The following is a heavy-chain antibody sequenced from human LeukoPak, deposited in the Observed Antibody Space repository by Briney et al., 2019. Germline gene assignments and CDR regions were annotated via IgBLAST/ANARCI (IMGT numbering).Heavy chain of an antibody. D-gene: IGHD3-3*01. Sequence: PSETLSLTCAVYGGSFSGYYWSWIRQPPGKGLEWIGYIYYSGSTNYNPSLKSRVTISVDTSKNQFSLKLSSVTAADTAVYYCARDTGVVIFDYWGQGTLVTVSS. V-gene: IGHV4-59*01. J-gene: IGHJ4*02. CDR2: IYYSGST. CDR1: GGSFSGYY. CDR3: ARDTGVVIFDY.